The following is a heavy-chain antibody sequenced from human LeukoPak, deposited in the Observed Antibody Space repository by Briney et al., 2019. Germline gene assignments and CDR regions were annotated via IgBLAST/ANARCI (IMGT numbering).Heavy chain of an antibody. D-gene: IGHD5-18*01. V-gene: IGHV1-46*01. Sequence: ASVKVSCKASGYTFTSYYMHWLRQAPGQGREWMGIINPSYGKTRYAQKFQGRVTMTRHTSTRTVYMALSRQRSEDTAVYYCARKIGRKQLHLWGSAFDYWGQGTLVTVSS. CDR1: GYTFTSYY. J-gene: IGHJ4*02. CDR2: INPSYGKT. CDR3: ARKIGRKQLHLWGSAFDY.